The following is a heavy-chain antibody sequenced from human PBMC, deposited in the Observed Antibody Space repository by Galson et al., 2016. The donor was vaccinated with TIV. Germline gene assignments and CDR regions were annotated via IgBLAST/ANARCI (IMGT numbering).Heavy chain of an antibody. CDR1: GLVVSDNF. V-gene: IGHV3-66*03. Sequence: SLRLSCAASGLVVSDNFMTWVRQAPGKGLEWVSLISDTDYTQYADSVKGRFTIPRDKSRNIVYLHMDRLRVEDTAVYYCVRERRHCGNECFLRYYFGMDVWGQGTTVTVSS. D-gene: IGHD2-21*01. CDR2: ISDTDYT. CDR3: VRERRHCGNECFLRYYFGMDV. J-gene: IGHJ6*02.